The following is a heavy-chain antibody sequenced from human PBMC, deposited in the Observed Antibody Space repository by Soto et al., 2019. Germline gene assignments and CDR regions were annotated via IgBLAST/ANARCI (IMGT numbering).Heavy chain of an antibody. D-gene: IGHD3-10*01. Sequence: PGASVKVSCKASGYTFTGYYMHWVRQAPGQGLEWMGWINPNSGGTNYAQKFQGWVTMTRDTSISTAYMELSRLRSDDTAVYYCARDRAVVRGVMGYYGMDVWGQGTTVTVSS. V-gene: IGHV1-2*04. CDR3: ARDRAVVRGVMGYYGMDV. J-gene: IGHJ6*02. CDR2: INPNSGGT. CDR1: GYTFTGYY.